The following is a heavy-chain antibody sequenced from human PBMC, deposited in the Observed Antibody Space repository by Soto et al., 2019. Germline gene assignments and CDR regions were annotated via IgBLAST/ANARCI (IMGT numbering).Heavy chain of an antibody. J-gene: IGHJ4*02. V-gene: IGHV1-46*01. CDR2: INPSGGST. CDR1: GYTFTSYY. D-gene: IGHD2-15*01. Sequence: ASVKVSCKASGYTFTSYYMHWVRQAPGQGLEWMGIINPSGGSTSYAQKFQGRVTMTRDTSTSTVYMELSSLRSEDTAVYYCAIKGGYCSGGSCYYFDYWGQGTLVTVS. CDR3: AIKGGYCSGGSCYYFDY.